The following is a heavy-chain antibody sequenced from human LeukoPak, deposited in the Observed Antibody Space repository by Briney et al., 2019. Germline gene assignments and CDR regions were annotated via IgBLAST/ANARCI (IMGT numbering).Heavy chain of an antibody. Sequence: SQTLSLTCTVSGGPISSGSYYWSWIRQPAGKGLEWIGRIYTSGSTNYNPSLKSRVTISGDTSKNQFSLKLSSVAAADTAVYYCARGEYYYDSSGYYGGYNWFDPWGQGTLVTVSS. J-gene: IGHJ5*02. CDR1: GGPISSGSYY. D-gene: IGHD3-22*01. CDR2: IYTSGST. V-gene: IGHV4-61*02. CDR3: ARGEYYYDSSGYYGGYNWFDP.